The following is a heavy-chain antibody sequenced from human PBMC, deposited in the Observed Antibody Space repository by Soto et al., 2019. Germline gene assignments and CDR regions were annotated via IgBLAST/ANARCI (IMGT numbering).Heavy chain of an antibody. J-gene: IGHJ4*02. CDR2: ISSSSSYI. CDR3: ARDQGGSGYYDY. Sequence: GGSLRLSCAASGFTFSSYSMNWVRQAPGKGLEWVSSISSSSSYIYYADSVKGRFTISRDNAKNSLYLQMNSLRAEDTAVYYCARDQGGSGYYDYWGQGTLVTVSS. D-gene: IGHD3-3*01. CDR1: GFTFSSYS. V-gene: IGHV3-21*01.